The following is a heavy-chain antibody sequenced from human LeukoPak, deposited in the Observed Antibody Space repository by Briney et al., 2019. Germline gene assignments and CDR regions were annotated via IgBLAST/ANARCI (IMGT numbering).Heavy chain of an antibody. J-gene: IGHJ4*02. CDR2: VDPEDGET. D-gene: IGHD3-3*01. V-gene: IGHV1-69-2*01. CDR3: ATGKGSYDFWSGYYLGY. Sequence: ASVKVSCKVSGYTFTDYYMHWVQQAPGKGLEWMGLVDPEDGETIYAEKFQGRVTITADTSTDTAYMELSSLRSEDTAVSYCATGKGSYDFWSGYYLGYWGQGTLVTVSS. CDR1: GYTFTDYY.